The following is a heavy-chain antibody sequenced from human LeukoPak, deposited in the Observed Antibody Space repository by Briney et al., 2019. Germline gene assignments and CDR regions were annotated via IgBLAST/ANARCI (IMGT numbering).Heavy chain of an antibody. J-gene: IGHJ4*02. D-gene: IGHD3-3*02. Sequence: SGGSLRLSCAASGFTFSSYWMGWVRQAPGKGLEWVANIKQDGSDKNYVDSVKGRFTISRDNAKNSLFLQMNGLRAEDTAVYYCAKLARGNYFEYWGQGTLVTVSS. CDR3: AKLARGNYFEY. CDR1: GFTFSSYW. V-gene: IGHV3-7*01. CDR2: IKQDGSDK.